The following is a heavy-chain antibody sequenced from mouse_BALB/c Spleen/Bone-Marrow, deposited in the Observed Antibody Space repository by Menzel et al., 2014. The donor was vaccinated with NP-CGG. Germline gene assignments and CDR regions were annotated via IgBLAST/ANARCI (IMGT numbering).Heavy chain of an antibody. V-gene: IGHV1-7*01. CDR3: ARSGDYGGFDY. CDR2: INPSTGYA. J-gene: IGHJ2*01. Sequence: QVQLKESGAELAKPGASVKMSCKASGYTFTSYWMHWVKQRPGQGLEWIGYINPSTGYAEYNQKFKDKATLTADKSSSTAYMQLSSLTSEDSAVYYWARSGDYGGFDYWGQGTTLTVSS. CDR1: GYTFTSYW. D-gene: IGHD2-4*01.